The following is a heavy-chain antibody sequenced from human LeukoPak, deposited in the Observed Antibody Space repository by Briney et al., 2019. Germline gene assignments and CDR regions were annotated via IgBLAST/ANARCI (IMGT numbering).Heavy chain of an antibody. J-gene: IGHJ4*02. D-gene: IGHD5-18*01. CDR2: INQDGSEE. Sequence: GGSLRLSCAVSGFTFNSFWMSWVRQAPGKGLEWVANINQDGSEECYVDSVKGRFTISRDNAKSSLYLQMNSLRAEDTAVYYCARAGYTYVTLYYWGQGTLVTVSS. V-gene: IGHV3-7*01. CDR1: GFTFNSFW. CDR3: ARAGYTYVTLYY.